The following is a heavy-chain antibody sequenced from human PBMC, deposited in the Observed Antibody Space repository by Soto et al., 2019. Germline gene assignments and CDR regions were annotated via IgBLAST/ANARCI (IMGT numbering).Heavy chain of an antibody. J-gene: IGHJ3*02. D-gene: IGHD6-13*01. CDR1: GFTFSSYG. CDR3: ARSPCSSSWCDAFDI. CDR2: IWYDGSNK. V-gene: IGHV3-33*01. Sequence: QVQLVESGGGVVQPGRSLRLSCAASGFTFSSYGMHWVRQAPGKGLEWVAVIWYDGSNKDYADSVKGRFTISRDNSKNTLYLQMPSLRAEDTVVYYCARSPCSSSWCDAFDIWGQGTMVTVSS.